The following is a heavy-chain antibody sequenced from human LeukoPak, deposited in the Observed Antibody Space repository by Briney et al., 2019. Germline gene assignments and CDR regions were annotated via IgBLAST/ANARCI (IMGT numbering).Heavy chain of an antibody. CDR2: ISGSGGST. D-gene: IGHD2-2*01. CDR1: GFTFSSYA. V-gene: IGHV3-23*01. CDR3: AKRLGYCSSTSCYERNGMDV. J-gene: IGHJ6*02. Sequence: GGSLRFSCAPCGFTFSSYAMSWVRQAPGKGLEWVSAISGSGGSTYYADSVKGRFTISRDNSKNTLYLQMNSLRAEDTAVYYCAKRLGYCSSTSCYERNGMDVWGQGTTVTVSS.